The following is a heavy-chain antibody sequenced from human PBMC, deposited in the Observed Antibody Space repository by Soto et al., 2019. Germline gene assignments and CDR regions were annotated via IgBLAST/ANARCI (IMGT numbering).Heavy chain of an antibody. CDR1: GFTFKTYW. J-gene: IGHJ4*02. CDR3: LRDDPGRPEFFDY. V-gene: IGHV3-74*01. CDR2: INQDGTRT. D-gene: IGHD3-10*01. Sequence: GGSLRLSCAVSGFTFKTYWMHWVRHAPGKGLVWVSRINQDGTRTDYADSVKGRVTISRDNAKDTVYLQMSSLRVEDTAVYYCLRDDPGRPEFFDYWGQGTLVTVSS.